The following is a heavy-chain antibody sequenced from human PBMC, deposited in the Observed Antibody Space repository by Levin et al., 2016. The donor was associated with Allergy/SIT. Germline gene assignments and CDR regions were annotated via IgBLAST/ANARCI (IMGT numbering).Heavy chain of an antibody. CDR2: IFSNDEK. D-gene: IGHD3-3*01. Sequence: SGPTLVKPTETLTLTCTVSGFSLSNARMGVSWIRQPPGKALEWLAHIFSNDEKSYSTSLKSRLTISKDTSKSQVVLTMTNMDPVDTATYYCARIKSARFLPARFSGYYIEADYYGMDVWGQGTTVTVSS. J-gene: IGHJ6*02. V-gene: IGHV2-26*01. CDR1: GFSLSNARMG. CDR3: ARIKSARFLPARFSGYYIEADYYGMDV.